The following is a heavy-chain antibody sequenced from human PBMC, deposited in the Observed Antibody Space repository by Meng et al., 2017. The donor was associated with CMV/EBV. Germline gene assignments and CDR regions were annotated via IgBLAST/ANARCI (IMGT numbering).Heavy chain of an antibody. Sequence: GESLKISCAASGFTFSSYWMSWVRQAPGKGLEWVSAISGSGGSTYYADSVKGRFTISRDNSKNTLYLQMNSLRAEDTAVYYCAKERKAYYDILTADYGMDVWGQGTTVTVSS. J-gene: IGHJ6*02. CDR2: ISGSGGST. CDR3: AKERKAYYDILTADYGMDV. CDR1: GFTFSSYW. V-gene: IGHV3-23*01. D-gene: IGHD3-9*01.